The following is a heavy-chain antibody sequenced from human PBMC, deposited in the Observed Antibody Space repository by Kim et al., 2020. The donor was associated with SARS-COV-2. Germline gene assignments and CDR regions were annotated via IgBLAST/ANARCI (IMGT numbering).Heavy chain of an antibody. CDR3: ARDGTTRNGGYYFDY. Sequence: QKCQGRVTITRDASASTAYMGLSSLRSEDTAVYYCARDGTTRNGGYYFDYWGQGALVTVSS. J-gene: IGHJ4*02. D-gene: IGHD1-1*01. V-gene: IGHV1-3*01.